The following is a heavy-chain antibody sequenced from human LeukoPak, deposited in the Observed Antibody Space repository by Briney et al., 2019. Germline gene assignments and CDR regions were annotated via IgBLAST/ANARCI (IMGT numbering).Heavy chain of an antibody. CDR3: ARENCSGGSCYSIYYYYYMDV. D-gene: IGHD2-15*01. CDR1: GGTFSSYA. Sequence: SVKVSCKASGGTFSSYAISWVRQAPGQGLEWMGGIIPIFGTANYAQKFQGRVTITAGESTSTAYMELSSLRSEDTAVYYCARENCSGGSCYSIYYYYYMDVWGKGTTVTVSS. V-gene: IGHV1-69*13. CDR2: IIPIFGTA. J-gene: IGHJ6*03.